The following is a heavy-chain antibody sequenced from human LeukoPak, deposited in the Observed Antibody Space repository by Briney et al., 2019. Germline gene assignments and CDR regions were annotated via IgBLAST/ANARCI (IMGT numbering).Heavy chain of an antibody. Sequence: KPSETLSLTCTVSGGSISSSSYYWGWIRQPPGKGLEWIGSIYYSGSTYYNPSLKSRVTISVDTSKNQFSLKLSSVTAADTAVYYCARYDYGGYGGVDPWGQGTLVTVSS. D-gene: IGHD4-23*01. CDR3: ARYDYGGYGGVDP. J-gene: IGHJ5*02. CDR1: GGSISSSSYY. V-gene: IGHV4-39*07. CDR2: IYYSGST.